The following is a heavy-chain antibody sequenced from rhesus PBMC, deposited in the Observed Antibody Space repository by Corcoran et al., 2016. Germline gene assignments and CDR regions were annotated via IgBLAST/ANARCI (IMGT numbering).Heavy chain of an antibody. Sequence: QVQLQESGPGVVKHSETLSLTCAVSGYSISSGYDWSWIRQPPGKGLEWIGYISGSSGSTNYNPSLNNRVTISKDTSKNQFSLKRSSVTAADTAVYYCARDRATVDFDYWGQGVLVTVSS. D-gene: IGHD5-36*01. CDR3: ARDRATVDFDY. V-gene: IGHV4-127*01. CDR1: GYSISSGYD. J-gene: IGHJ4*01. CDR2: ISGSSGST.